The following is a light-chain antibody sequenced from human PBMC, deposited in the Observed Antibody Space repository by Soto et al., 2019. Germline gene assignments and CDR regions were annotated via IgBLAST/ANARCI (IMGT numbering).Light chain of an antibody. J-gene: IGKJ1*01. CDR3: QQYNSYPW. V-gene: IGKV1-5*03. CDR2: KAS. CDR1: QSISSW. Sequence: DIQMTQSPSTLSASVGDRVTITCRASQSISSWLAWYQQKPGKAPKLLIYKASSLESGVPSRFSGSGSGTEFTLTISSLQPDDFATYYCQQYNSYPWFRQGTKVEIK.